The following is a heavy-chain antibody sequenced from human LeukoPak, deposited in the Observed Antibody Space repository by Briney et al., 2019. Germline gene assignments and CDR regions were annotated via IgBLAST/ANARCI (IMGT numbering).Heavy chain of an antibody. CDR2: IYYSGST. D-gene: IGHD6-13*01. CDR1: GGSISSSSYY. J-gene: IGHJ4*02. Sequence: SETLSLTCTVSGGSISSSSYYWGWIRQPPGKGLEWIGSIYYSGSTYYNPSLKSRVTISEDTSKNQFSLKLSSVTAADTAVYYCARLGPAAISYFDYWGQGTLVTVSS. CDR3: ARLGPAAISYFDY. V-gene: IGHV4-39*01.